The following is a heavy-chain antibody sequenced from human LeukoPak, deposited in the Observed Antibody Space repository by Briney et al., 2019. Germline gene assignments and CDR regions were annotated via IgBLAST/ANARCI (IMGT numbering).Heavy chain of an antibody. CDR3: TKFDAPSGRENY. CDR1: GFTFSSYS. Sequence: GGSLRLSCAASGFTFSSYSMNWVRQAPGKGLEWVSSISSSSSYIYHADSVKGRFTISRDNAKNSLYLQMNSLRAEDTAVYYCTKFDAPSGRENYWGQGTLVTVSS. V-gene: IGHV3-21*04. CDR2: ISSSSSYI. J-gene: IGHJ4*02.